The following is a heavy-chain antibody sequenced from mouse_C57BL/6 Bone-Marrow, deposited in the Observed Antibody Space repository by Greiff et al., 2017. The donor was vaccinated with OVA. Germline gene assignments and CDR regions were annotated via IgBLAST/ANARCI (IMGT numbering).Heavy chain of an antibody. CDR1: GYTFTSYW. J-gene: IGHJ2*01. V-gene: IGHV1-64*01. D-gene: IGHD1-1*01. CDR2: IHPNSGST. CDR3: ARGFITTVVAFDY. Sequence: VQLQQPGAELVKPGASVKLSCKASGYTFTSYWMHWVKQRPGQGLEWIGMIHPNSGSTNYNEKFKSKATLTVDKSSSTAYMQLSSLTSEDSAVYCCARGFITTVVAFDYWGQGTTLTVSS.